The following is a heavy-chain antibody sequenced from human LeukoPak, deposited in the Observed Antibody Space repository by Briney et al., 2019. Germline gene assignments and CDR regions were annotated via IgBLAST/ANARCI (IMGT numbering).Heavy chain of an antibody. CDR2: ISSSSSSTI. Sequence: GGSLRLSCAASGFTFSSYSMNWVRQAPGKGVEWGSYISSSSSSTIYYADSVKGRFTISRDNAKNSLYLQMNSLRAEDTAVYYCARDDCSSTSCYPDYWGQGTLVTVSS. V-gene: IGHV3-48*01. D-gene: IGHD2-2*01. J-gene: IGHJ4*02. CDR1: GFTFSSYS. CDR3: ARDDCSSTSCYPDY.